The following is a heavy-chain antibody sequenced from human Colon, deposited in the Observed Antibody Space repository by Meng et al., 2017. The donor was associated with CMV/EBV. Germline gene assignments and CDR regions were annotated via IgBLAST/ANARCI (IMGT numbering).Heavy chain of an antibody. V-gene: IGHV3-15*01. CDR3: ATDINGASTEAFDT. D-gene: IGHD1-20*01. J-gene: IGHJ3*02. Sequence: GGSLRLSCAASGFLFNNAWMSWVRQTPEKGLEWVGRIKSKIDDMTTDYDAPVKGRFTISREDSKKMLYLEMNNLKTEDTGMYYCATDINGASTEAFDTWGQGTSVTVSS. CDR1: GFLFNNAW. CDR2: IKSKIDDMTT.